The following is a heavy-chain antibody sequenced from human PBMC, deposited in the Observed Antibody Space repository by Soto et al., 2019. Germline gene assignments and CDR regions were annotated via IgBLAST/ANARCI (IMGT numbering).Heavy chain of an antibody. J-gene: IGHJ2*01. D-gene: IGHD4-17*01. CDR2: IYWDDDK. CDR1: GFSLSTSGVG. V-gene: IGHV2-5*02. CDR3: AHIDGDYEYWYFDL. Sequence: QITLKESGPTLVKPTQTLTLTCTFSGFSLSTSGVGVGWIRQPPGKALEWLALIYWDDDKRYSPSLKNRLTITTDTSKNQVVLTITTMDPVDTATSYCAHIDGDYEYWYFDLWGRGTLVTVSS.